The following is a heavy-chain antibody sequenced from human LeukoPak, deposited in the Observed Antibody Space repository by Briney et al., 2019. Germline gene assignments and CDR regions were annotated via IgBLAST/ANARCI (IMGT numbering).Heavy chain of an antibody. V-gene: IGHV6-1*01. Sequence: SQTLSLTCALSGDIISSKNAAWHWIRQSPSRGLEWLGRTYFRSKWYNDYAVSVKSRITINPDTSKNQFSLQLNSVTPEDTAVYYCARDYRNYYYMDVWGKGTTVTISS. J-gene: IGHJ6*03. CDR3: ARDYRNYYYMDV. D-gene: IGHD1-26*01. CDR2: TYFRSKWYN. CDR1: GDIISSKNAA.